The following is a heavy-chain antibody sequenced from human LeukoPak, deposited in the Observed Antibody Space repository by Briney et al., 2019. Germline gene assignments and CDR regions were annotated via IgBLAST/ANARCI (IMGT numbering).Heavy chain of an antibody. CDR1: GVSINTYF. Sequence: SETLSLTCTASGVSINTYFWSWIRQPPGKGLEWIGYVYYNGITNYNPSLKSRVSISLDTSKNQFSLRLNSVTAAETAVYYCASQLGGTTFHWGQGTLVTVSS. CDR2: VYYNGIT. J-gene: IGHJ4*02. D-gene: IGHD1/OR15-1a*01. CDR3: ASQLGGTTFH. V-gene: IGHV4-59*01.